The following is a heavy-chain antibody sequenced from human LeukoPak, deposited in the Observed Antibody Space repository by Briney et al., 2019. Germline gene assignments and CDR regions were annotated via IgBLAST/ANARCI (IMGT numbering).Heavy chain of an antibody. J-gene: IGHJ5*02. CDR3: AKMAVTMDAFDP. D-gene: IGHD3-10*01. CDR1: GYTLTELS. CDR2: FDPEDGET. Sequence: ASVKLSCKVSGYTLTELSMHWVRQAPGKGLEWVGGFDPEDGETIYAQKFQGRVTMTEDTSTDTAYMELRSLRSEDTAVYYCAKMAVTMDAFDPWGQGTLVTVSS. V-gene: IGHV1-24*01.